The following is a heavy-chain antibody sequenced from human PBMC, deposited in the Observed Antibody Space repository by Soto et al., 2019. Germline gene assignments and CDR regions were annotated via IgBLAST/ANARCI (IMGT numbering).Heavy chain of an antibody. CDR3: AKADRYGSGSIGDDYYGMDV. CDR2: ISGSGFKK. J-gene: IGHJ6*02. V-gene: IGHV3-23*01. CDR1: GFIFENFG. Sequence: PGGSLRLSCAASGFIFENFGMSWVRQAPGKGLEWISSISGSGFKKYYADSVKGRFTISRDNSKNTLYLQMNSLRAEDTAVYYCAKADRYGSGSIGDDYYGMDVWGQGTTVTVSS. D-gene: IGHD3-10*01.